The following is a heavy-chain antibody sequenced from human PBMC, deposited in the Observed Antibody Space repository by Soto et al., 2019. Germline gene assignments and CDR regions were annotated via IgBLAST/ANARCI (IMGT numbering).Heavy chain of an antibody. J-gene: IGHJ6*03. CDR3: ARGGATLVWGVIIRYYCMDV. V-gene: IGHV3-64*01. Sequence: EVQLVESGGGLVQPGGSLRLSCAASGFTFSSYAMHWVRQAPGKGLEYVSAISSNGGSTYYANSVKGRFTISRDNSKNTLYLQMGSLRAEDMAVYYCARGGATLVWGVIIRYYCMDVWGKWTTVTVSS. D-gene: IGHD3-10*01. CDR2: ISSNGGST. CDR1: GFTFSSYA.